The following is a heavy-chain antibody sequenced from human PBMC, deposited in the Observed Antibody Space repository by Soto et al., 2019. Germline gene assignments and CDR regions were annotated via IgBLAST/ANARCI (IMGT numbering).Heavy chain of an antibody. D-gene: IGHD3-16*01. CDR3: TRXRGDYYYYYYYMDV. CDR1: GGSFSGYY. V-gene: IGHV4-34*01. J-gene: IGHJ6*03. CDR2: INHSGST. Sequence: ETLSLTCAVYGGSFSGYYWSWIRQPPGKGLEWIGEINHSGSTNYNPSLKSRVTISVDTSKNQFSLKLSSVTAADTAVYYCTRXRGDYYYYYYYMDVWGKGTTVTVSS.